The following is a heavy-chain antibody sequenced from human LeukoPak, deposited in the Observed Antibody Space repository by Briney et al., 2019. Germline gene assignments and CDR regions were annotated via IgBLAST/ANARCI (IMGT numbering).Heavy chain of an antibody. J-gene: IGHJ5*02. D-gene: IGHD2-2*01. Sequence: SQTLSLACAISGDSVSSNSAAWNWIRQSPARGLEWLGRTYCRSKWYNDYAVSVKSRITVNPDTSKNQFSLHLNSVTPEDTAVYYCARRLTQYDCFDPWGQGILVTVSS. CDR3: ARRLTQYDCFDP. CDR2: TYCRSKWYN. CDR1: GDSVSSNSAA. V-gene: IGHV6-1*01.